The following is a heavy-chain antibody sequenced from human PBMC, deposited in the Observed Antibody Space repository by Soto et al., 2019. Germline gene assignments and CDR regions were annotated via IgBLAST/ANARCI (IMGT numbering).Heavy chain of an antibody. D-gene: IGHD2-21*02. CDR2: ISYDGSNK. CDR3: AQFGGAYCGGDCYFLLDY. CDR1: GFTFSSYA. J-gene: IGHJ4*02. V-gene: IGHV3-30-3*01. Sequence: QVQLVESGGGVVQPGRSLRLSCAASGFTFSSYAMHWVRQAPGKGLEWVAVISYDGSNKYYADSVKGRFTISRDNSKNTLYLQMNSLRAEDTAVYYCAQFGGAYCGGDCYFLLDYWGQGTLVTVSS.